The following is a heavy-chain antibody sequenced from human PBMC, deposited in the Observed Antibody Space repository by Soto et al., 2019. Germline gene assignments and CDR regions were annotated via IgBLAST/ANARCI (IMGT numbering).Heavy chain of an antibody. D-gene: IGHD4-17*01. CDR1: GFTFSSYA. Sequence: CCAASGFTFSSYAMNWVRQAPGKGLEWVSTIRTSVGDTYYAASVKGRFTISRDNSKSTVYLHLNSLRAEDTAIYYCAKDPTYDYGYFDSWGQGTLVTVSS. J-gene: IGHJ4*02. V-gene: IGHV3-23*01. CDR3: AKDPTYDYGYFDS. CDR2: IRTSVGDT.